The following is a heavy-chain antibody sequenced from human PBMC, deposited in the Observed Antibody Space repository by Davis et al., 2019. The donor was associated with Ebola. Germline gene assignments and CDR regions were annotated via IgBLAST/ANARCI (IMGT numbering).Heavy chain of an antibody. CDR3: AKDRSDYGDYYYYGMDV. D-gene: IGHD4-17*01. Sequence: GESLKISCAASGFTFDDYAMHWVRQAPGKGLEWVSLISGDGGSTYYADSVKGRFTISRGNSKNSLYLQMNSLRTEDTALYYCAKDRSDYGDYYYYGMDVWGQGTTVTVSS. J-gene: IGHJ6*02. CDR2: ISGDGGST. V-gene: IGHV3-43*02. CDR1: GFTFDDYA.